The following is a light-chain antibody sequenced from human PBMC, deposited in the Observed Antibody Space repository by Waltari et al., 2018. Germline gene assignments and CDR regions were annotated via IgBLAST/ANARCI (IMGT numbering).Light chain of an antibody. J-gene: IGKJ4*01. Sequence: DTVLTQSPVTLSFSPGETATLSCRASQSISSFLAWYQQKPGQSPRLLIYDASHRATGIPARFSGAGSGTDFTLTSDHLELEDFAVYYCQQRALWPLTFGGGTKVQIK. CDR1: QSISSF. V-gene: IGKV3-11*01. CDR2: DAS. CDR3: QQRALWPLT.